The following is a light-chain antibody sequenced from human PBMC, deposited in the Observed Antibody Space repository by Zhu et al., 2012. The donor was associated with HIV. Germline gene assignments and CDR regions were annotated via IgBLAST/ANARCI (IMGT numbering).Light chain of an antibody. CDR1: GSVRSF. V-gene: IGKV3-11*01. CDR3: QQRSNWPLT. Sequence: PGERATVSCRASGSVRSFLAWYQQKPGQAPRLLIYDTSKRATGIPARFSGSGSGTDFTLTISSLEPEDFALYYCQQRSNWPLTFGGGTKVEIK. CDR2: DTS. J-gene: IGKJ4*01.